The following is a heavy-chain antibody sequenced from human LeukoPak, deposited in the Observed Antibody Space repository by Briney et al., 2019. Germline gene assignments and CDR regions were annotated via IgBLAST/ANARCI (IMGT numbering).Heavy chain of an antibody. CDR2: ISGSGGST. CDR1: GFTFSSYA. V-gene: IGHV3-23*01. Sequence: GGSLRLSCAASGFTFSSYAMSWVRQAPGKGLEWVSAISGSGGSTYYADSVKGRFTISRDNSKNTLYLQMNSLRAEDTAVYYCARAEDYYDSSGYSYYFDYWGQGTLVTVSS. CDR3: ARAEDYYDSSGYSYYFDY. J-gene: IGHJ4*02. D-gene: IGHD3-22*01.